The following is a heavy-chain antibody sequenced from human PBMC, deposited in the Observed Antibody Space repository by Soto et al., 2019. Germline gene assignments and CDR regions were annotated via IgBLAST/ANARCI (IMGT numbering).Heavy chain of an antibody. Sequence: ASVKVSCKASGGTFSSYAISLVRQAPGQGLEWMGGIIPIFGTANYAQKFQGRGTITADESTSTAYMELSSLRSEDTAVYYCARVRVYYDSSGYPSGFDYWGQGTLVTVSS. D-gene: IGHD3-22*01. J-gene: IGHJ4*02. CDR1: GGTFSSYA. CDR3: ARVRVYYDSSGYPSGFDY. V-gene: IGHV1-69*13. CDR2: IIPIFGTA.